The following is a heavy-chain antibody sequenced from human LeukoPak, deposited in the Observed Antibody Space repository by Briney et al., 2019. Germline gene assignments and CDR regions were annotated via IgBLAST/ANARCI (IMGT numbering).Heavy chain of an antibody. Sequence: SETMSLTCTVSGGSISSSSYYWGWIRQPPGKGLEWIGSIYYSGSTYYNPSLKSRVTISVDTSKNQFSLKLSSVTAADTAVYYCASFRYSGSYSDYWGQGTLVTVSS. J-gene: IGHJ4*02. CDR2: IYYSGST. CDR1: GGSISSSSYY. V-gene: IGHV4-39*01. D-gene: IGHD1-26*01. CDR3: ASFRYSGSYSDY.